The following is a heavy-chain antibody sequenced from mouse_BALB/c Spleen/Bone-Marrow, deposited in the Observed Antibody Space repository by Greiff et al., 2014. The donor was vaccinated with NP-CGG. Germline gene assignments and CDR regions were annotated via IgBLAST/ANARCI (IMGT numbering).Heavy chain of an antibody. CDR1: GYAFSTYW. D-gene: IGHD2-2*01. J-gene: IGHJ3*01. Sequence: VQLQESGTELMKPGASVKISCKATGYAFSTYWIQWIKQRPGHGLDWIGEISPGTGNTNSNKKFRGKATFTADASSNTAYMQLSSLTSEDPAVYFCAIIGYQAWFTYWGQGTLVTVSP. V-gene: IGHV1-9*01. CDR3: AIIGYQAWFTY. CDR2: ISPGTGNT.